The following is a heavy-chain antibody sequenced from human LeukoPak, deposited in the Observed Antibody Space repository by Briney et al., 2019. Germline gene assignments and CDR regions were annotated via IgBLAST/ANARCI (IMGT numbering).Heavy chain of an antibody. D-gene: IGHD6-13*01. J-gene: IGHJ5*02. CDR2: INHVVST. Sequence: PSETLSLTCAVYGGSFSGYYWSWIRQPPGKGLEWMGEINHVVSTNYNPSLKSRVTISLDTSKNQFSLKLSSVTAADTAVYYCARGYVGGIAAAGTFGWFDPWGQGTLVTVSS. CDR3: ARGYVGGIAAAGTFGWFDP. V-gene: IGHV4-34*01. CDR1: GGSFSGYY.